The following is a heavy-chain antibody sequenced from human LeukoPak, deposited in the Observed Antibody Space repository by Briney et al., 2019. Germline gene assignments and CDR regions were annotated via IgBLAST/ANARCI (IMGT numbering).Heavy chain of an antibody. J-gene: IGHJ6*02. D-gene: IGHD3-10*01. CDR2: ISSSSSYI. Sequence: GGSLRLSCAASGFTFSSYSMNWVRQAPGKGLEWVSSISSSSSYIYYADSVKGRFTISRDNAKNSLYPQMNSLRAEDTAVYYCARAGAYYYGSGSWYDYYGMDVWGQGTTVTVSS. CDR3: ARAGAYYYGSGSWYDYYGMDV. V-gene: IGHV3-21*01. CDR1: GFTFSSYS.